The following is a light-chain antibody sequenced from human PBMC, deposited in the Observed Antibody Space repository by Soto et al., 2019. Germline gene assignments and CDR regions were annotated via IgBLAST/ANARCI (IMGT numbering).Light chain of an antibody. CDR2: GAS. Sequence: EIVLTQSPGTLSLSPGERATLSCRASQSVSSSYLAWYQQKPGQAPRLPIYGASSGATGIPDRFSGSGSGTDSTLTISRLEPEDLAVYYCQHYGSSPPYTFGQGTKLEIK. CDR3: QHYGSSPPYT. CDR1: QSVSSSY. J-gene: IGKJ2*01. V-gene: IGKV3-20*01.